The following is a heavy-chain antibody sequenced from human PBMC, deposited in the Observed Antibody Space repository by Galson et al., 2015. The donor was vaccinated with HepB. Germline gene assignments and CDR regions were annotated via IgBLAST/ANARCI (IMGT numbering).Heavy chain of an antibody. J-gene: IGHJ5*02. Sequence: SETLSLTCTVSGGSISNYYWSWIRQPPGKGLEWIGYIYYSGSTNYNPPLKSRVTISVDTSKNQFSLRLNSVTAADTAVYYCARDRDGYTSSYLFDPWGQGTLVTVSS. CDR2: IYYSGST. CDR1: GGSISNYY. V-gene: IGHV4-59*01. D-gene: IGHD6-13*01. CDR3: ARDRDGYTSSYLFDP.